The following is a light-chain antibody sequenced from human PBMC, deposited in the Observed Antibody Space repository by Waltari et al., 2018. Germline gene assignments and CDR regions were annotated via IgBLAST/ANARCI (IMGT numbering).Light chain of an antibody. V-gene: IGLV1-51*01. J-gene: IGLJ3*02. CDR2: DNG. CDR1: SSNIGDNY. CDR3: GTWDRSLNGGV. Sequence: QSVLTQPPSASAAPGRRVTISCFGSSSNIGDNYLSWYQQLPGTAPKLLIYDNGKRPSGIPDRFSGSRSGTSATLGITGLQTGDEADYYCGTWDRSLNGGVFGGGTKLTVL.